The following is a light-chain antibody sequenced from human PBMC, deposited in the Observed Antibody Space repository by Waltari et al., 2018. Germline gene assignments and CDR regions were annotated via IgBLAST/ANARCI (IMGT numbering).Light chain of an antibody. CDR1: NNDIGYYNF. J-gene: IGLJ2*01. Sequence: QSALTQPASVSGSPGQSITISCTGTNNDIGYYNFVSWYQRHPGKAPKLMIFDVTRWSSGVSHRFSGSKSGNTASLTISGRQPEDESDYFCASYTSTNTVVFGGGTRVTVL. CDR3: ASYTSTNTVV. CDR2: DVT. V-gene: IGLV2-14*01.